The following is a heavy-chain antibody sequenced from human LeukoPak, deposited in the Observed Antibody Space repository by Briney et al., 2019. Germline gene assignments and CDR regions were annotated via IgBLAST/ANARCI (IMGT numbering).Heavy chain of an antibody. D-gene: IGHD5-18*01. CDR3: ARKGGRGYSYGYYGY. V-gene: IGHV4-34*01. CDR1: GGSFSGYY. CDR2: INHSGST. Sequence: PSGTLSLTCAVYGGSFSGYYWSWIRQPPGKGLEWIGEINHSGSTNYNPSLKSRVTISVDTSKNQFSLKLSSVTAADTAVYYCARKGGRGYSYGYYGYWGQGTLVTVSS. J-gene: IGHJ4*02.